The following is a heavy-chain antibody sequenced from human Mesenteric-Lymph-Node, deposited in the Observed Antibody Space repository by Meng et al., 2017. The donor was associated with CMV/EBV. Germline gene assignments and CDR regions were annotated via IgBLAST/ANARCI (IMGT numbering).Heavy chain of an antibody. CDR2: FYDRGTT. D-gene: IGHD3-16*01. CDR1: GGSLTRDIYY. Sequence: SETLSLTCTVSGGSLTRDIYYWTWIRQPPGKGLEWIGYFYDRGTTNYNPSLNSRVTISIDTSKTQFFLSLSSVTAADTAMYYCARDRGGGDAFDIWGQGTMVTVSS. J-gene: IGHJ3*02. V-gene: IGHV4-61*01. CDR3: ARDRGGGDAFDI.